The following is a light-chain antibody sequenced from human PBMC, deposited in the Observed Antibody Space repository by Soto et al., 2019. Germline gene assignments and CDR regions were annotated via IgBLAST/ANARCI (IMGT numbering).Light chain of an antibody. CDR3: GTWDSSLRLI. CDR1: ISNIENYY. CDR2: DNN. Sequence: QSVLTQPPSVSAAPGQRVTISCSGSISNIENYYVSWYQQFPGAAPKLLIYDNNQRPSGIPDRFSGSKSGTSATLVITGLQTGDEADYYCGTWDSSLRLIFGGGTKLTVL. J-gene: IGLJ2*01. V-gene: IGLV1-51*01.